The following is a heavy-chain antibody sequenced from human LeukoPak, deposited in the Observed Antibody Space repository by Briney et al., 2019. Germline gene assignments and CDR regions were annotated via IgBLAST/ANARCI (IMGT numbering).Heavy chain of an antibody. CDR1: GFTFDDYG. CDR2: SRDKASSHTT. J-gene: IGHJ6*02. CDR3: TRDVGLYGSGSHYYYYGLDV. D-gene: IGHD3-10*01. Sequence: PGGSLRLSCAASGFTFDDYGMSWVRQAPGKGLEWVGRSRDKASSHTTEYAASVKGRFTISRDDSKNLLYLQMNSLKTEDTAVYYCTRDVGLYGSGSHYYYYGLDVWGQGTTVTVSS. V-gene: IGHV3-72*01.